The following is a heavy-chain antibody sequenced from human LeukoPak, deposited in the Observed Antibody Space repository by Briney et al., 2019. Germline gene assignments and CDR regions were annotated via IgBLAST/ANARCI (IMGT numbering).Heavy chain of an antibody. Sequence: GASVKVSCKASGYTFTGYYMHWVRQAPGQGLEWMGWINPNSGGTNYAQKFQGWVTMIRDTSISTAYMELSRLRSDDTAVYYCATSEGSTMVRGVINYGMDVWGQGTTVTVSS. V-gene: IGHV1-2*04. CDR3: ATSEGSTMVRGVINYGMDV. CDR1: GYTFTGYY. J-gene: IGHJ6*02. CDR2: INPNSGGT. D-gene: IGHD3-10*01.